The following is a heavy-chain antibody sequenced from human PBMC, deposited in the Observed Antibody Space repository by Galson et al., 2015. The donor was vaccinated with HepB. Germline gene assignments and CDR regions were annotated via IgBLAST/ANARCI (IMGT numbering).Heavy chain of an antibody. CDR2: IYYNANT. CDR3: ARGAFSTSWSSWAFDI. Sequence: SLTCAVSGGSVSSGGYSWSWIRQPPGRGLEWIGYIYYNANTYYNPSLKSRVTISLETSKNQFSLYLHSVTAADTAVYYCARGAFSTSWSSWAFDIWGQGTMVTVSS. V-gene: IGHV4-30-4*07. J-gene: IGHJ3*02. D-gene: IGHD6-13*01. CDR1: GGSVSSGGYS.